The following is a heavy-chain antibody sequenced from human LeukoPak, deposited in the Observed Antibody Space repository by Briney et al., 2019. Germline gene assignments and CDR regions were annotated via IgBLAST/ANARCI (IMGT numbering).Heavy chain of an antibody. CDR1: GFTFDDYA. CDR2: ISWNSGSI. V-gene: IGHV3-9*01. D-gene: IGHD5-18*01. Sequence: GGSLRLSCAASGFTFDDYAMHWVRQAPGKGLEWVSGISWNSGSIGYADSVKGRFTISRDNAKNSLYLQMNSLRAEDAALYYCAKAHTGYSYGNLFDYWGQGTLVTVSS. J-gene: IGHJ4*02. CDR3: AKAHTGYSYGNLFDY.